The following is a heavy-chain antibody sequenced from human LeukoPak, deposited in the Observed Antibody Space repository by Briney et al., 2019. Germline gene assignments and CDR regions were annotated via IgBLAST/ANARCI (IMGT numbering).Heavy chain of an antibody. CDR2: IDPTGGGT. CDR1: GYTFSTYY. CDR3: ARPTALGMYYFDY. J-gene: IGHJ4*02. D-gene: IGHD5-18*01. V-gene: IGHV1-46*03. Sequence: ASEKVSCKASGYTFSTYYMHWVRQAPGQGLEWMGIIDPTGGGTSHAQKFQGRVTMTRDTSTSTVYMELSSLRSEDTAVYYCARPTALGMYYFDYWGQGTLVTVSS.